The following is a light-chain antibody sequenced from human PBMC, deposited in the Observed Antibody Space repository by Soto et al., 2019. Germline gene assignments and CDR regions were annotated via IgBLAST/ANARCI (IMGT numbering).Light chain of an antibody. V-gene: IGLV1-47*01. CDR2: RDN. CDR3: AAWDDSLRGVV. Sequence: QLVLTQPPSASGTPGQRVTISCSGSSSNIGSNTVNWYQQLPGTAPKLLIYRDNQRPSGVPDRFSGSKSGTSASLAISGLRSDDEADYYCAAWDDSLRGVVFGGGTKLTVL. J-gene: IGLJ2*01. CDR1: SSNIGSNT.